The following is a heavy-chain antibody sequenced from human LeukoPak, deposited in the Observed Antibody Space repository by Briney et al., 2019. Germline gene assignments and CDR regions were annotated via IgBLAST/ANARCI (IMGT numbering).Heavy chain of an antibody. CDR1: GYTLTSYG. V-gene: IGHV1-18*01. J-gene: IGHJ4*02. CDR2: ISAYNGNT. CDR3: ARVIAAMADFDY. D-gene: IGHD5-18*01. Sequence: ASVKVSRKASGYTLTSYGISWVRQAPGQGLEWMGWISAYNGNTNYAQKLQGRVTMTTDTSTSTAYMELRSLRSDDTAVYYCARVIAAMADFDYWGQGTLVTVSS.